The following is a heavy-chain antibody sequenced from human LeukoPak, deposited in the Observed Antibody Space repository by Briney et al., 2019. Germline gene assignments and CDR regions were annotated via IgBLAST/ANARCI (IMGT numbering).Heavy chain of an antibody. CDR1: GYTFTSYG. CDR3: ARVGYYDILTGYFNWFDP. J-gene: IGHJ5*02. CDR2: INPNSGGT. Sequence: ASVKVSCKASGYTFTSYGISWVRQAPGQGLEWMGWINPNSGGTNYAQKFQGRVTMTRDTSISTAYMELSRLRSDDTAVYYCARVGYYDILTGYFNWFDPWGQGTLVTVSS. D-gene: IGHD3-9*01. V-gene: IGHV1-2*02.